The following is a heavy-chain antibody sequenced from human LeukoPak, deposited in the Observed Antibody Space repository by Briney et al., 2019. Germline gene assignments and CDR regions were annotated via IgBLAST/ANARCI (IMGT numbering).Heavy chain of an antibody. CDR1: GFTFNSYG. CDR3: ARVDSYCSGEGCYYSYGMDV. Sequence: GGSLRLSCVASGFTFNSYGIHWVRQTPGKGLEWVAVIWYDGSNKYYADSVKGRFTISRDNSKNTLYLQMNSLRAEDTAVYYCARVDSYCSGEGCYYSYGMDVWGQGTTVTVSS. V-gene: IGHV3-33*01. D-gene: IGHD2-15*01. CDR2: IWYDGSNK. J-gene: IGHJ6*02.